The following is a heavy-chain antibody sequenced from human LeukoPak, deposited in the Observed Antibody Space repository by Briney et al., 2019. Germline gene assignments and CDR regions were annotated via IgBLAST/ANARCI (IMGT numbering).Heavy chain of an antibody. V-gene: IGHV1-8*03. J-gene: IGHJ5*02. CDR2: MNPNSGNT. CDR3: ARGPGMVRGVIRFHWFDP. Sequence: ASVKVSCKASGYTFTSYDINWVRQATGQGLEWMGWMNPNSGNTGYAQKFQGRVTITRNTSISTAYMELSSLRSEDTAVYYCARGPGMVRGVIRFHWFDPWGQGTLVTVSS. D-gene: IGHD3-10*01. CDR1: GYTFTSYD.